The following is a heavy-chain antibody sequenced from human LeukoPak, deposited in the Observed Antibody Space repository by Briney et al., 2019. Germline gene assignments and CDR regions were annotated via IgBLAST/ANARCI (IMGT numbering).Heavy chain of an antibody. CDR1: GFAFSDRY. CDR2: IRDKANSYTA. J-gene: IGHJ4*02. Sequence: PGGSLRLSCVASGFAFSDRYMGWVRQAPGKGLEWIGRIRDKANSYTAEYAASVKGRFTISRDDSENSLYLQMSSLKTEDTAVYYCATSSLRPYSFDSWGQGTLVTVSP. D-gene: IGHD2-15*01. CDR3: ATSSLRPYSFDS. V-gene: IGHV3-72*01.